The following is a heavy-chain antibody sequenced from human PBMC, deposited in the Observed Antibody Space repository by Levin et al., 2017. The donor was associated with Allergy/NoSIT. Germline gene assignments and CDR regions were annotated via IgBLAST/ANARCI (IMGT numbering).Heavy chain of an antibody. CDR3: ARAGGRPYRYYYYYMDV. J-gene: IGHJ6*03. D-gene: IGHD2-8*01. Sequence: GGSLRLSCAASGFTFSSYGMHWVRQAPGKGLEWVAVIWYDGSNKYYADSVKGRFTISRDNSKNTLYLQMNSLRAEDTAVYYCARAGGRPYRYYYYYMDVWGKGTTVTVSS. CDR2: IWYDGSNK. CDR1: GFTFSSYG. V-gene: IGHV3-33*01.